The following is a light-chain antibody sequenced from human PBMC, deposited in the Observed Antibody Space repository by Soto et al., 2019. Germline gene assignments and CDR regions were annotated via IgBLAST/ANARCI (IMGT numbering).Light chain of an antibody. CDR3: QSYDSSLSGWYV. CDR2: GNS. CDR1: SSNIGAGSD. V-gene: IGLV1-40*01. Sequence: QSVLTQPPSVSGAPGQRVTISRTGSSSNIGAGSDVHWYQQLPGTAPKLLIYGNSNRPSGVPDRFSGSKSGTSASLAITGLQAEDEADYYCQSYDSSLSGWYVFGTGTKVTVL. J-gene: IGLJ1*01.